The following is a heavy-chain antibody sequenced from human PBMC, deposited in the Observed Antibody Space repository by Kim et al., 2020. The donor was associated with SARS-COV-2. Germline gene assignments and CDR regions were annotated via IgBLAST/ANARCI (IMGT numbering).Heavy chain of an antibody. CDR1: GYTFTSYA. V-gene: IGHV1-3*01. CDR2: INAGNGNT. J-gene: IGHJ5*02. D-gene: IGHD3-16*01. Sequence: ASVKVSCKASGYTFTSYAMHWVRQAPGQRLEWMGWINAGNGNTKYSQKFQGRVTITRDTSASTAYMELSSLRSEDTAVYYCAREKRYYEKYWFDPWGQGTLVTVSS. CDR3: AREKRYYEKYWFDP.